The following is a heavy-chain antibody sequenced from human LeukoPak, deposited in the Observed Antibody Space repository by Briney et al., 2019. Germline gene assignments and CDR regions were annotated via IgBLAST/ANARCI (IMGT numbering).Heavy chain of an antibody. J-gene: IGHJ4*02. Sequence: TSETLSLTCTVSSGSISNSYWSWIRQPPGKGLECIGYIYYSGSTNYNPSLKSRVTMSVDTSKNQFSLKLSFVTAADTAVYYCARDRAVGATTLFDYWGQGTLVTVSS. V-gene: IGHV4-59*12. CDR1: SGSISNSY. CDR2: IYYSGST. CDR3: ARDRAVGATTLFDY. D-gene: IGHD1-26*01.